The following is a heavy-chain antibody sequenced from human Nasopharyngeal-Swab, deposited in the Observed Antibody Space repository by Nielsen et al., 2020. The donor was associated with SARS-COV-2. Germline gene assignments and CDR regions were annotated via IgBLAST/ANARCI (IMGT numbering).Heavy chain of an antibody. CDR3: ARAGDIRYYYYGMDV. J-gene: IGHJ6*02. D-gene: IGHD2-21*01. CDR2: INHSGST. V-gene: IGHV4-34*01. Sequence: RQAPGKGLEWIGEINHSGSTNYKPSLKSRVTISVDTSKNQFSLKLSSVTAADTAVYYCARAGDIRYYYYGMDVWGQGTTVTVSS.